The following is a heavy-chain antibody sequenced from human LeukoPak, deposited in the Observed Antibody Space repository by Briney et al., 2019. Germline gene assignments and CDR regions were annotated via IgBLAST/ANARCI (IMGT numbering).Heavy chain of an antibody. CDR3: AKDLYDSSGYLFDY. J-gene: IGHJ4*02. CDR2: ISWNSGSI. Sequence: PGRSLRLSCAASGFTFDDYAMHWVRQAPGKGLEWVSGISWNSGSIGYADPVKGRFTISRDNAKNSLYLQMNSLRAEDTALYYCAKDLYDSSGYLFDYWGQGTLVTVSS. CDR1: GFTFDDYA. D-gene: IGHD3-22*01. V-gene: IGHV3-9*01.